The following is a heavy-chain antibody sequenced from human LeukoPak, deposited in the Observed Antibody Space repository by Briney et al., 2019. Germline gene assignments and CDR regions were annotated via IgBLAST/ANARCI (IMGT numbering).Heavy chain of an antibody. D-gene: IGHD4-17*01. CDR1: GYTFTSYD. Sequence: ASVTVSCKASGYTFTSYDINWVRQATGQGLEWMGWMNPNSGNTGYAQKFQGRVTMTRNTSISTAYMELSSLRSEDTAVYYCARSGYGDYVSWYYYYYYMDVWGKGTTVTISS. CDR2: MNPNSGNT. CDR3: ARSGYGDYVSWYYYYYYMDV. J-gene: IGHJ6*03. V-gene: IGHV1-8*02.